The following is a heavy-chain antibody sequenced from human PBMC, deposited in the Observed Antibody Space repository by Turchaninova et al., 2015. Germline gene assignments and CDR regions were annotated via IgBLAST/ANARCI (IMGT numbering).Heavy chain of an antibody. J-gene: IGHJ4*02. CDR1: GFTFSAYD. D-gene: IGHD6-13*01. Sequence: EVQXVESXXGLXXXGGXXGLSCASSGFTFSAYDMNWFRQAPVKGLDWVSSITAGSGHTYYAESVKGRFTISRDDATNSLFLQLNSLRAEDTAVYFCAQGYHYFDYWGPGSLVTVSS. CDR3: AQGYHYFDY. V-gene: IGHV3-21*01. CDR2: ITAGSGHT.